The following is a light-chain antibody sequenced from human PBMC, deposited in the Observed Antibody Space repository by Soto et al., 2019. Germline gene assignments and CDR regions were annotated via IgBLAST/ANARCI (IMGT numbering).Light chain of an antibody. V-gene: IGLV2-23*01. CDR3: SSYAGSTTYVV. CDR1: SSDVGSYNL. CDR2: EDT. Sequence: QSALTQPASVSGSPGQSITISCTGTSSDVGSYNLVSWYQQHPGKAPKLMIYEDTKRPSGVSNRFSGSKSGNTASLTISGLQAEDEADYSCSSYAGSTTYVVFGGGTKLTVL. J-gene: IGLJ2*01.